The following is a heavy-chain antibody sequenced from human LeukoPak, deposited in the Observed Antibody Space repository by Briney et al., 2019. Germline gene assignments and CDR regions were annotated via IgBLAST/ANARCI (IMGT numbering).Heavy chain of an antibody. V-gene: IGHV1-69-2*01. CDR2: VDPEDGET. CDR3: ATSPPPAAISVY. Sequence: ASVKVSCKASGHTFTDYYMHWVPQAPGKGLEWMGLVDPEDGETIYAEKFQGRVTITADTSTDTAYMELSSLRSEDTAVYYCATSPPPAAISVYWGQGTLVTVPS. J-gene: IGHJ4*02. CDR1: GHTFTDYY. D-gene: IGHD2-2*02.